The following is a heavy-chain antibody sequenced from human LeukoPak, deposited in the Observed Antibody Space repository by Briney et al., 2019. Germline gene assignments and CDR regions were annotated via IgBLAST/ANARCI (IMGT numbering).Heavy chain of an antibody. CDR3: ARAGYDILTGIVDRYFDY. CDR2: IYYSGST. D-gene: IGHD3-9*01. V-gene: IGHV4-39*07. Sequence: SETLSLTCTVSGGSISSSSYYWGWIRQPPGKGLEWIGSIYYSGSTYYNPSLKSRVTISVDTSKNQFSLKLSSVTAADTAVYYCARAGYDILTGIVDRYFDYWGQGTLVTVSS. J-gene: IGHJ4*02. CDR1: GGSISSSSYY.